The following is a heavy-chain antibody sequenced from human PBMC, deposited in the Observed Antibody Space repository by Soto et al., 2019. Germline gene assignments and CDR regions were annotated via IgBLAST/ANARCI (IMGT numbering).Heavy chain of an antibody. V-gene: IGHV4-4*07. CDR3: ARDDYTDGGNNWFDP. D-gene: IGHD3-16*01. Sequence: SETLSLTCTVSGGSITNYYWSWIRQPAGKGLEWIGRMYTKERTNYNLSFKSRVTMSVDTSKNQFSLKLNAVTAADTAVYYCARDDYTDGGNNWFDPWGQGTLVTVSS. CDR1: GGSITNYY. CDR2: MYTKERT. J-gene: IGHJ5*02.